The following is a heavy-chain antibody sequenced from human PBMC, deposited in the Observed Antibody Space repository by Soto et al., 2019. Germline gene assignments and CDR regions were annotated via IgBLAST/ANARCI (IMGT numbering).Heavy chain of an antibody. J-gene: IGHJ5*02. D-gene: IGHD6-13*01. CDR1: GFTVTGNY. CDR3: ARGVRGSLNWFDP. Sequence: DVQVVESGGGLVQPGGSLRLSCAASGFTVTGNYMSWVRQAPGKGLEWVSVIYNGGSTYYADSVKGRFTISRHNSKNTLYLEMNSLRLEDTAVYYCARGVRGSLNWFDPWGRGTLVTVSS. V-gene: IGHV3-53*04. CDR2: IYNGGST.